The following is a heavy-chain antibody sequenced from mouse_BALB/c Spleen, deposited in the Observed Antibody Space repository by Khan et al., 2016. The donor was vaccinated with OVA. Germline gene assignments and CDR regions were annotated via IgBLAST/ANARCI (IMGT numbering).Heavy chain of an antibody. CDR2: INPGSGGT. CDR3: SRSGYGFGAY. J-gene: IGHJ3*01. Sequence: QVQLQQPGAELVRPGTSVKVSCKASGYAFSNYLIEWVKQRPGQGPEWIGVINPGSGGTNKNEKFKDKAILTADKSSSTAYMQLSSLTSDDSAVYFCSRSGYGFGAYWGPGTLVTVSA. V-gene: IGHV1-54*01. CDR1: GYAFSNYL. D-gene: IGHD3-2*02.